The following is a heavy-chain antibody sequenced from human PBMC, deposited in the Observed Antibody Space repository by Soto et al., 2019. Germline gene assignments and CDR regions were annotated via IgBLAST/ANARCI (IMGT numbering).Heavy chain of an antibody. CDR1: GGTFSSYT. J-gene: IGHJ3*02. CDR3: ARGVDTAMSDDAFDI. D-gene: IGHD5-18*01. CDR2: IIPILPIA. V-gene: IGHV1-69*02. Sequence: QVRLVQSGAEVKKPGSSVKVSCKASGGTFSSYTISWVRQAPGQGLEWMGRIIPILPIASYAQKFQGRATITADKSTSTAYMELSILRSEATALYYCARGVDTAMSDDAFDIWGQGTMVTVSS.